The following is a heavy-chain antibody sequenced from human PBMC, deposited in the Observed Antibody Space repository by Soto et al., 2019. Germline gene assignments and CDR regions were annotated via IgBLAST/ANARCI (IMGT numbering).Heavy chain of an antibody. CDR2: IKHDGSEK. V-gene: IGHV3-7*05. D-gene: IGHD1-26*01. Sequence: EVQLVESGGGLVQPGGSLRLSCAASGLIFSSYWMTWVRQVPGKGLEWVANIKHDGSEKYYVDSVKGRFTISRDNAKNSVYLQMNSLRAEDTAEYYCAEGGSYHDYWGQGTLVTVFS. J-gene: IGHJ4*02. CDR1: GLIFSSYW. CDR3: AEGGSYHDY.